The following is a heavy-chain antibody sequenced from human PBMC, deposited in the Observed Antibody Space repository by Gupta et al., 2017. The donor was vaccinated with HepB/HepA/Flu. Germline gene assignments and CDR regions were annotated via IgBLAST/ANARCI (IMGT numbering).Heavy chain of an antibody. CDR3: ARGHNWAFDS. CDR2: INHTGNT. Sequence: QVQLQQWCAGLLKPSETLSLTCAVYGGSFSGYYWSWIRQPPGKGLEWIGDINHTGNTNYNPSLKSRVTISVDMSKNQFSLVLSSVTAADTAVFYCARGHNWAFDSWGQGALVTVSS. D-gene: IGHD1-1*01. J-gene: IGHJ4*02. CDR1: GGSFSGYY. V-gene: IGHV4-34*02.